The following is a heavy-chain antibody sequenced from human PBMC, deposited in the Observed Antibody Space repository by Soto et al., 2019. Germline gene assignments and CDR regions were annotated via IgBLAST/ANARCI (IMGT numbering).Heavy chain of an antibody. D-gene: IGHD1-26*01. CDR3: ARVKVGATPDYYYYGMDV. CDR1: GYTFTSYA. V-gene: IGHV1-3*01. CDR2: INAGNGNT. Sequence: ASVKVSCTASGYTFTSYAMHWVRQAPGQGLEWMGWINAGNGNTKYSQKFQGRVTITRDTSASTAYMELSSLRSEDTAVYYCARVKVGATPDYYYYGMDVWGQGTTVTVSS. J-gene: IGHJ6*02.